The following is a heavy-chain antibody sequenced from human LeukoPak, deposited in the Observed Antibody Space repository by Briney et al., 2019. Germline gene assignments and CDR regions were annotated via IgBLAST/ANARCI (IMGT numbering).Heavy chain of an antibody. D-gene: IGHD3-9*01. CDR3: AHIPFYDILTGYYHFDY. V-gene: IGHV2-5*02. CDR2: IYWDDDK. Sequence: SGPTLVKPTQTLTLTCTFSGFSLSTSGVGVGWIRQPPGKALEWLALIYWDDDKRYSPSLKSRLTITKDTSKNQVVLTMTNMDLVDTDTYYCAHIPFYDILTGYYHFDYWGQGTLVTVSS. CDR1: GFSLSTSGVG. J-gene: IGHJ4*02.